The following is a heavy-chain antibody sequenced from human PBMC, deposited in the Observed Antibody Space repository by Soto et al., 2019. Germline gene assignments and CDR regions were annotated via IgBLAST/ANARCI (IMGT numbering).Heavy chain of an antibody. V-gene: IGHV3-53*01. Sequence: EVQLVESGGDLIQPGGSLRLSCAASGLSVSTNYMTWVRQAPGKGLEWVSLIFAGGRTYYADSVKGRFTISRDNSKNTLYLQMNSLSAEDTGVYYCARERIAAGGTHDAIDIWGQGTMVTVS. CDR3: ARERIAAGGTHDAIDI. J-gene: IGHJ3*02. D-gene: IGHD6-13*01. CDR1: GLSVSTNY. CDR2: IFAGGRT.